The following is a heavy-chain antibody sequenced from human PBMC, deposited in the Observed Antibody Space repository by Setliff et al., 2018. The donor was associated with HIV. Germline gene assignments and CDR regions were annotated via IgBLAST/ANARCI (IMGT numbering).Heavy chain of an antibody. Sequence: PSETLSLTCTVSGGSISSLYWSWIRQPPGKGLEWIGHIYTSGSTNYNPSLKSRVTMSVGTSKNQFSLKLSSMTAADTAVYYCARCYYNFWSGYPLDYMDVWGKGTTVTVSS. J-gene: IGHJ6*03. D-gene: IGHD3-3*01. CDR3: ARCYYNFWSGYPLDYMDV. CDR2: IYTSGST. CDR1: GGSISSLY. V-gene: IGHV4-4*08.